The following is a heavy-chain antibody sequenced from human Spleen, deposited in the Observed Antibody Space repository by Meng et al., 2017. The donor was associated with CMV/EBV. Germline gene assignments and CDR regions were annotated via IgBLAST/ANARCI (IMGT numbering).Heavy chain of an antibody. Sequence: GGSLRLSCAASGFTFSNYAMSWVRQAPGKGLEWVSGVGGSGDNTYYADSVKGRFAISRDNSKNTLYLQVNSLRAEDTAVYYCAKDRGYSYGYSGMDVWGQGTTVTVSS. CDR2: VGGSGDNT. CDR3: AKDRGYSYGYSGMDV. V-gene: IGHV3-23*01. CDR1: GFTFSNYA. J-gene: IGHJ6*02. D-gene: IGHD5-18*01.